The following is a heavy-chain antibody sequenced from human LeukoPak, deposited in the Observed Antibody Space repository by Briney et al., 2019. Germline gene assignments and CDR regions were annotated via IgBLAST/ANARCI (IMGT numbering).Heavy chain of an antibody. CDR3: ARVITVVTPLTYSYYGMDV. D-gene: IGHD4-23*01. Sequence: ASVKVSCKASGYTFTSYGISWVRQAPGQGLEWMGWISAYNGNTNYAQKLQGRVTMTTDTSTSTAYMELRSLRSDDTAVYYCARVITVVTPLTYSYYGMDVWGQGTTVTVSS. CDR1: GYTFTSYG. V-gene: IGHV1-18*01. CDR2: ISAYNGNT. J-gene: IGHJ6*02.